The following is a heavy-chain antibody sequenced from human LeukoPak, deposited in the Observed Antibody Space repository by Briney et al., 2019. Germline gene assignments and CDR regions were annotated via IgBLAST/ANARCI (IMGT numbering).Heavy chain of an antibody. Sequence: GGSLRLSCAASGFTFSSYGMSWVRQAPGKGLEGVSVIYSGGSTYYADSVKGRFTISRDNSKNTLYLQMNSLRAEDTAVYYCARGCSGGSCYRYWGQGTLVTVSS. V-gene: IGHV3-53*01. CDR1: GFTFSSYG. CDR3: ARGCSGGSCYRY. D-gene: IGHD2-15*01. CDR2: IYSGGST. J-gene: IGHJ4*02.